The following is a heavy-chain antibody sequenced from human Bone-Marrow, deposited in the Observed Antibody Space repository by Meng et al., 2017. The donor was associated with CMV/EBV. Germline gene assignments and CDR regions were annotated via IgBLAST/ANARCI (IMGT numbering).Heavy chain of an antibody. CDR1: GGSISSYY. D-gene: IGHD3-9*01. CDR2: IYTSGST. Sequence: QVRLQESGPGLLKPSETLSLTCTVSGGSISSYYWSWIRQPAGKGLEWIGRIYTSGSTNYNPSLKSRVTMSVDTSKNQFSLKLSSVTAADTAVYYCARGSGYFDWLADWFDPWGQGTLVTVAS. V-gene: IGHV4-4*07. CDR3: ARGSGYFDWLADWFDP. J-gene: IGHJ5*02.